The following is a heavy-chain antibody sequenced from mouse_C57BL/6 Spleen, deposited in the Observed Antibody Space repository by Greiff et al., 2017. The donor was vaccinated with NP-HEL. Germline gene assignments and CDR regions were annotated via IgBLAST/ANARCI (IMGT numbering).Heavy chain of an antibody. D-gene: IGHD2-4*01. Sequence: DVKLVESEGGLVQPGSSMKLSCTASGFTFSDYYMAWVRQVPEKGLEWVANINYDGSSTYYLDSLKSRFIISRDNAKNILYLQMSSLKSEDTATYYCARGGYYDYDYAMDYWGQGTSVTVSS. CDR1: GFTFSDYY. V-gene: IGHV5-16*01. CDR2: INYDGSST. J-gene: IGHJ4*01. CDR3: ARGGYYDYDYAMDY.